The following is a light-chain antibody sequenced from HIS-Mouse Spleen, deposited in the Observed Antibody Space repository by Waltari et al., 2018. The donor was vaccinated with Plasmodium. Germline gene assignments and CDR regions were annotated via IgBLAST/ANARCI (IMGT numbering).Light chain of an antibody. Sequence: QSALTQPAPVSGSPGQSITISCTGTSSDVGSYNLVSWYQQHPGQPPKLMIYEGSKRPSGVSNRFSGSKSGNTASLTISGLQAEDEADYYCCSYAGSSTWVFGGGTKLTVL. CDR3: CSYAGSSTWV. V-gene: IGLV2-23*01. CDR1: SSDVGSYNL. J-gene: IGLJ3*02. CDR2: EGS.